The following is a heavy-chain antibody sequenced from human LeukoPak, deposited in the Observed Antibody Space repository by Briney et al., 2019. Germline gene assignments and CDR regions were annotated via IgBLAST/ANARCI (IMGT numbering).Heavy chain of an antibody. Sequence: GASVKVSCKASGYTFTSYGISWVRQAPGQGLEWMGWISAYNGNTNYAQKLQGRVTMTTDTSTSTAYMELRSLRSDDTAVYYCARALTDYDIWTGYHYYFDYWGQGTLVTVSS. CDR3: ARALTDYDIWTGYHYYFDY. J-gene: IGHJ4*02. D-gene: IGHD3-9*01. V-gene: IGHV1-18*01. CDR2: ISAYNGNT. CDR1: GYTFTSYG.